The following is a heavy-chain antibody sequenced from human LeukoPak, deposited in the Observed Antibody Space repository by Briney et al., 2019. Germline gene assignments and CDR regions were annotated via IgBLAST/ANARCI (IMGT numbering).Heavy chain of an antibody. CDR1: GYTFTSYG. V-gene: IGHV1-18*01. Sequence: ASVKVSCKASGYTFTSYGISWVRQAPGQGLEWMGWISAYNGNTNYAQKLQGRVTMTTDTSTSTAYMELRSLRSDDTAVYYCARDITMVRGAPKPNYYYMDVWGKGTTVTVSS. CDR3: ARDITMVRGAPKPNYYYMDV. J-gene: IGHJ6*03. CDR2: ISAYNGNT. D-gene: IGHD3-10*01.